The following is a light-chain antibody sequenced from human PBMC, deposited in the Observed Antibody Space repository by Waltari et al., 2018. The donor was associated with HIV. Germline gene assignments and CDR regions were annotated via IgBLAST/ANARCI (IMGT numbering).Light chain of an antibody. CDR3: QSTDSSGIVI. CDR1: ALAKQF. V-gene: IGLV3-25*03. Sequence: SYELTQLPSVSVSPGQTARITCSGDALAKQFAYWYQQKPGQAPVLIIYKDTERPSGIPERFSGSSSGITVTLTISGVQAEDEADYYCQSTDSSGIVIFGGGTKLTVL. CDR2: KDT. J-gene: IGLJ2*01.